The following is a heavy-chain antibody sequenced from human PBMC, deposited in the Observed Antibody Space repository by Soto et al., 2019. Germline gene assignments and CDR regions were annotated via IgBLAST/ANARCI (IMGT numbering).Heavy chain of an antibody. Sequence: QLQLQESGPGLVKPSETLSLTCTVSGGSISSSSYYWGWIRQPPGKGLEWIGSIYYSGSTYYNPSLKSRVTISVVTSKTQRSLKLSSVTAAATAVYYCARLVHTAMFSWGQGPLVTVSS. CDR2: IYYSGST. J-gene: IGHJ5*02. D-gene: IGHD5-18*01. V-gene: IGHV4-39*01. CDR1: GGSISSSSYY. CDR3: ARLVHTAMFS.